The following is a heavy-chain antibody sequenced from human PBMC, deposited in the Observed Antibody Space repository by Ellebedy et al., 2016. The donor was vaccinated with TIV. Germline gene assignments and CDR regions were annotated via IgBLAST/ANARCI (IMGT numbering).Heavy chain of an antibody. CDR2: ILNDGST. CDR3: VRGRDAYKTGY. V-gene: IGHV4-61*01. J-gene: IGHJ4*02. D-gene: IGHD5-24*01. Sequence: MPSETLSLTCTVSGGSISISNYYWIWIRQPPGKVLEWIGYILNDGSTRYNPSLKSRVTISVDTSKKLFSLKLNSVTAADTAVYYCVRGRDAYKTGYWGQGTLVSVSS. CDR1: GGSISISNYY.